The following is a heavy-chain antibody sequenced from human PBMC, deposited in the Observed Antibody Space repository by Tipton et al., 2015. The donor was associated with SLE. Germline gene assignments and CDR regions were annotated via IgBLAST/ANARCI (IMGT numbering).Heavy chain of an antibody. CDR1: GGSFTSSSYY. CDR3: ARRVRFGEFPYGMDV. Sequence: TLSLTCAVYGGSFTSSSYYWAWIRQSPGKGVEWIGEINHRGSTNHNPSLKSRVTISVDTSKNQFSLKLNSVTAADTAVYYCARRVRFGEFPYGMDVWGQGTTVTVSS. D-gene: IGHD3-10*01. CDR2: INHRGST. V-gene: IGHV4-39*01. J-gene: IGHJ6*02.